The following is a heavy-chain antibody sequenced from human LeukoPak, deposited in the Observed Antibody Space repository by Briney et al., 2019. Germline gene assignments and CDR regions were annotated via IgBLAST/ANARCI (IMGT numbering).Heavy chain of an antibody. CDR3: ARVYRWLHPNDAFDI. V-gene: IGHV1-2*02. CDR1: GYTFTGYY. J-gene: IGHJ3*02. D-gene: IGHD5-12*01. CDR2: ITPNSGGT. Sequence: GASVTVSCTASGYTFTGYYMHWVRQAPGQGLEWMGWITPNSGGTNYPQKFQGRVTMTSDTSISTTYMELSRLRSNDTAVYYCARVYRWLHPNDAFDIWGQGTMVTVPS.